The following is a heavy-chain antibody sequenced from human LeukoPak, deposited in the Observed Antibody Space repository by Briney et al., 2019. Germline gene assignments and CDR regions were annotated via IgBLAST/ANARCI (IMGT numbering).Heavy chain of an antibody. D-gene: IGHD2-2*01. CDR2: INAGNGNT. CDR3: ARAGLVPAASHNWFDP. CDR1: GYTFTSYA. Sequence: ASVKVSCKASGYTFTSYAMHWVRQAPGQRLEWMGWINAGNGNTKYSQKFQGRVTITRDTSASTAYMELSSLRSEDTAVYYCARAGLVPAASHNWFDPWGQGTLVTVSS. J-gene: IGHJ5*02. V-gene: IGHV1-3*01.